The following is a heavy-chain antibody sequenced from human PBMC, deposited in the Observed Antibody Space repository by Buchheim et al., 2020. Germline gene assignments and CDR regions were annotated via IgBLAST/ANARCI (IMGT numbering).Heavy chain of an antibody. D-gene: IGHD2-8*01. CDR2: ISYDGSNK. V-gene: IGHV3-30*18. Sequence: QVQLVESGGGVVQPGRSLRLSCAASGFTFSSYGMHWVRQAPGKGLEWVAVISYDGSNKYYADSVKGRFTISRDNSKNTLYLQMNSLRAEDTAVYYCAKAPPYNILMVYAHDDYYGMDVWGQGTT. CDR1: GFTFSSYG. CDR3: AKAPPYNILMVYAHDDYYGMDV. J-gene: IGHJ6*02.